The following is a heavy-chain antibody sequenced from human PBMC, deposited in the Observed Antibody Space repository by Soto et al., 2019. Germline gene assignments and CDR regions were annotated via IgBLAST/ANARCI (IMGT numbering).Heavy chain of an antibody. CDR3: ASTLTTGIYFDS. Sequence: EVQLLESGGGLVQPGGSLRLSCATSGFTFDNYAVSWVHQAPGKGLEWVSFISGSGDYTYYADSVRGRFTISRDNSQNTLYLQMNGLRAEDTAMYFCASTLTTGIYFDSWGQGTLVTVSS. CDR1: GFTFDNYA. D-gene: IGHD4-17*01. CDR2: ISGSGDYT. V-gene: IGHV3-23*01. J-gene: IGHJ4*02.